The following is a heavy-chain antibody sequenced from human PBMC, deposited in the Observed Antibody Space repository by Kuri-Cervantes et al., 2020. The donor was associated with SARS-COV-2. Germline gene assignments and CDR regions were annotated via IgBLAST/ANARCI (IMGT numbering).Heavy chain of an antibody. CDR3: ARRLEYANAFDI. J-gene: IGHJ3*02. D-gene: IGHD2-2*01. CDR2: IYYSGST. V-gene: IGHV4-30-2*03. Sequence: LRLSCAVSGGSISSGGYSWSWIRQPPGKGLEWIGYIYYSGSTYYNPSLKSRVTISVDTSKNQFSLKLSSVTAADTAVYYCARRLEYANAFDIWGQGTMVTVSS. CDR1: GGSISSGGYS.